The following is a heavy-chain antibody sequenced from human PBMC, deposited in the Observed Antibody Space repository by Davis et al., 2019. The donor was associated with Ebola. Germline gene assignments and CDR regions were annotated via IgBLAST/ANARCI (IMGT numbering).Heavy chain of an antibody. Sequence: GESLKISCAASGFTFSSYSMNWVRQAPGKGLEWVSSISSSSSYIYYADSVKVRFTFSRDNAKHSLFLQVNSLRAEDTALYYCARAGNYASPHHFDYWGQGSLVTVSS. CDR2: ISSSSSYI. CDR3: ARAGNYASPHHFDY. CDR1: GFTFSSYS. D-gene: IGHD1-7*01. J-gene: IGHJ4*02. V-gene: IGHV3-21*01.